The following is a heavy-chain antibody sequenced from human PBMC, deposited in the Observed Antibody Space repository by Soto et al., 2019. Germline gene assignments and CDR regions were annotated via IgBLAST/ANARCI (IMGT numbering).Heavy chain of an antibody. CDR3: ARQAGAFGYYMAV. J-gene: IGHJ6*03. CDR2: IYYSGST. CDR1: GGSISSGGYY. V-gene: IGHV4-31*03. Sequence: SETLSLTCTVSGGSISSGGYYWSWIRQHPGKGLEWIGYIYYSGSTYYNPSLKSRVTISVDTSKNQFSLKMSSVTAADTAVYFCARQAGAFGYYMAVWGKGPTVTGSS. D-gene: IGHD3-10*01.